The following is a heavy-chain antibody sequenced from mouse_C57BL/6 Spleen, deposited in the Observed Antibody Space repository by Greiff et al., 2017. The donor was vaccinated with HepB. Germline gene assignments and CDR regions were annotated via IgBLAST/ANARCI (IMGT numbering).Heavy chain of an antibody. CDR2: ISSGSSTT. V-gene: IGHV5-17*01. D-gene: IGHD3-1*01. CDR1: GFTFSDYG. CDR3: ARSGLYWYFDV. Sequence: EVMLVESGGGLVKPGGSLKLSCAASGFTFSDYGMHWVRQAPEKGLEWVAYISSGSSTTYYADTVKGRFTISRDNAKNTLFLQMTSLRSEDTAMYYCARSGLYWYFDVWGTGTTVTVSS. J-gene: IGHJ1*03.